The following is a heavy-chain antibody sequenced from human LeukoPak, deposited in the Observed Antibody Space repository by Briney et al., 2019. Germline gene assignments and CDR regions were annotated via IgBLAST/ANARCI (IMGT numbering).Heavy chain of an antibody. V-gene: IGHV4-59*01. J-gene: IGHJ5*02. CDR2: IYNHGTA. Sequence: PSETLSLTCIVSGDSISSYYWSWIRQPPGKGLEYIGYIYNHGTANYNPSLKSRVTISIDTSKNQFSLKLNSVTAADTAVYYCARARWFDPWGQGILVTVSS. CDR1: GDSISSYY. CDR3: ARARWFDP.